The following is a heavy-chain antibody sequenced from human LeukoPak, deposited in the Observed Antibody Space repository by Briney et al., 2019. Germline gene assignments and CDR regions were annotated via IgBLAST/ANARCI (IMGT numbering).Heavy chain of an antibody. CDR1: GGSISSHY. D-gene: IGHD3-22*01. V-gene: IGHV4-59*11. Sequence: SETLSLTCTVSGGSISSHYWSWIRQPPGKGLQWIGYVYYSGSTNYDPSLRSRATISVDTSKNQFSLKLTSVTTADTAVYYCARSTPRGGGYYYAFDYRGQGILVTVSS. CDR3: ARSTPRGGGYYYAFDY. CDR2: VYYSGST. J-gene: IGHJ4*02.